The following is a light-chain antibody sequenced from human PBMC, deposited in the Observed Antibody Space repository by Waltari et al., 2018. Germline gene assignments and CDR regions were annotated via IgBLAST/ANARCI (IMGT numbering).Light chain of an antibody. CDR2: DVS. CDR1: SSDVGGYNY. Sequence: QSALTQPASVSGSPVQSITISCTGTSSDVGGYNYVSWYLQHPGKAPKLMIYDVSNRPAGVSNRFSGSKSGNTASLTISGLQAEDEADYYCSSYTTSSTLVFGGGTKLTVL. V-gene: IGLV2-14*03. CDR3: SSYTTSSTLV. J-gene: IGLJ2*01.